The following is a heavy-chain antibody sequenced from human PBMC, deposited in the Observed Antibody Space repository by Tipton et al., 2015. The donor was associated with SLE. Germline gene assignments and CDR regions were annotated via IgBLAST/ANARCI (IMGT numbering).Heavy chain of an antibody. D-gene: IGHD6-19*01. J-gene: IGHJ1*01. V-gene: IGHV1-46*01. CDR2: INPSGGST. CDR1: GYTFTSYY. Sequence: QLVQSGAEVKKPGASVKVSCKASGYTFTSYYMHWVRQAPGQGLEWMGIINPSGGSTSYAQKFQGRVTMTRDTSTSTVYMELSSLRSDDTAVYYCARDEMGEQWLAYKVEYFQHWGQGTLVTVSS. CDR3: ARDEMGEQWLAYKVEYFQH.